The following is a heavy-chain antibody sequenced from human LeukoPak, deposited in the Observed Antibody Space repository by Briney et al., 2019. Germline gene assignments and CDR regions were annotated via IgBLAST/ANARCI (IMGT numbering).Heavy chain of an antibody. D-gene: IGHD2-2*01. CDR1: GGSFSGYY. J-gene: IGHJ4*02. CDR2: INHSGST. Sequence: SETLSLTCAVYGGSFSGYYWSWIRQPPGKGLEWIGEINHSGSTNYNPSLKSRVTISVDTSKNQFSLKLSSVTAADTAVYYCAREGIVVVPAAIGFDYWGQGTLATVSS. V-gene: IGHV4-34*01. CDR3: AREGIVVVPAAIGFDY.